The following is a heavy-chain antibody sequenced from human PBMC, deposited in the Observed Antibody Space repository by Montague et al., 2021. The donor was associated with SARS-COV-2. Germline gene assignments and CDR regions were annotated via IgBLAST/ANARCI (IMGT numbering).Heavy chain of an antibody. Sequence: LSCAASGFTFSKFAMSWVRQPPGKGLEWIGEINHSGSTNYNPSLKSRVTISVDTSKNQFSLKLSSVTAADTAVYYCARANGYYFDYWGQGTLVTVSS. V-gene: IGHV4-34*01. CDR3: ARANGYYFDY. J-gene: IGHJ4*02. CDR1: GFTFSKFA. CDR2: INHSGST. D-gene: IGHD2-8*01.